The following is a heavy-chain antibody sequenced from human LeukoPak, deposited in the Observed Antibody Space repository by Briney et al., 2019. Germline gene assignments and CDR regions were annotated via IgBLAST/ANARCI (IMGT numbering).Heavy chain of an antibody. V-gene: IGHV1-46*01. CDR1: GYTFTSYY. CDR2: INPSGGST. D-gene: IGHD2-15*01. J-gene: IGHJ3*02. CDR3: ASSVGYCSGGSCSTGDDAFDI. Sequence: ASVKVSCKASGYTFTSYYMHWVRQAPGQGLEWMGIINPSGGSTSYAQKFQGRVTMTRDTSTSTVYMELSSLGSEDTAVYYCASSVGYCSGGSCSTGDDAFDIWGQGTMVTVSS.